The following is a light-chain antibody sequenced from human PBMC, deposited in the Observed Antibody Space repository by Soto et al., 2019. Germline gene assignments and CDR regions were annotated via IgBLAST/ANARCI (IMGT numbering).Light chain of an antibody. CDR1: QIVSTNN. J-gene: IGKJ2*01. CDR3: QQYGSSET. V-gene: IGKV3-20*01. CDR2: GAS. Sequence: EIVLTQSPGTLSLSPGERATLSCRTSQIVSTNNLAWYQQKPGQAPRLLIYGASNRATGIPDRFSGSGSGTDFTLTINRLEPEDFAVYYCQQYGSSETFGQGTKLEIK.